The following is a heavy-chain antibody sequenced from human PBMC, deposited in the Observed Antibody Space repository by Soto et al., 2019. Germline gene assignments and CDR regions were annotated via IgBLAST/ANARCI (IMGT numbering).Heavy chain of an antibody. Sequence: GASVKVSCKASGGTFSNYAISWVRQAPGQGLEWMGAVIPIFDTANYAQKFQGRLTITADESTSTAYMDLGSLRSEDTAVYYCARLHGPAATLADQNWGQGTLVTVSS. D-gene: IGHD2-2*01. CDR2: VIPIFDTA. V-gene: IGHV1-69*13. CDR1: GGTFSNYA. J-gene: IGHJ4*02. CDR3: ARLHGPAATLADQN.